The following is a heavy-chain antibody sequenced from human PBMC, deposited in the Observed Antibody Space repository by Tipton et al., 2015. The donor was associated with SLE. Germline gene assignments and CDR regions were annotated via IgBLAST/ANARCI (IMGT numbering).Heavy chain of an antibody. J-gene: IGHJ1*01. CDR1: DGSIRDYY. D-gene: IGHD2/OR15-2a*01. CDR3: AGDLIGYFQH. V-gene: IGHV4-4*07. Sequence: TLSLTCTVSDGSIRDYYWTWIRQPAGEGLEWIGRIYASGSTNYNPSLRSRFTISLDTSRNQFSLKLRSVTAADTAVYYCAGDLIGYFQHWGQGTLVTVSS. CDR2: IYASGST.